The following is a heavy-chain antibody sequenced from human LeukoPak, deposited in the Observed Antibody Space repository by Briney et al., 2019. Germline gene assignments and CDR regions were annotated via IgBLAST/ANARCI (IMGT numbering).Heavy chain of an antibody. CDR3: AREGYTYYYGSGIDY. D-gene: IGHD3-10*01. Sequence: SETLSLTCTVSGGSISSSSYYWGWIRQPPGKGLEWIGSIYYSGSTYYNPSLKSRVTISVDTSKNQFSLKLSSVTAADTAVYYCAREGYTYYYGSGIDYWGQGTLVTVSS. CDR2: IYYSGST. V-gene: IGHV4-39*07. J-gene: IGHJ4*02. CDR1: GGSISSSSYY.